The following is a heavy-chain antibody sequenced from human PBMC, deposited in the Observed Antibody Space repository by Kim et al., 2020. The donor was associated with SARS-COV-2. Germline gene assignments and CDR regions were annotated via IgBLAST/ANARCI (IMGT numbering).Heavy chain of an antibody. CDR1: GGTFSSYA. Sequence: SVKVSCKASGGTFSSYAISWVRQAPGQGLEWMGGIIPIFGTANYAQKFQGRVTITVDESTSTAYMELSSLRSEDTAVYYCASGPPLLTGTWNWFDPWGQGTLVTVSS. V-gene: IGHV1-69*13. J-gene: IGHJ5*02. CDR2: IIPIFGTA. CDR3: ASGPPLLTGTWNWFDP. D-gene: IGHD1-7*01.